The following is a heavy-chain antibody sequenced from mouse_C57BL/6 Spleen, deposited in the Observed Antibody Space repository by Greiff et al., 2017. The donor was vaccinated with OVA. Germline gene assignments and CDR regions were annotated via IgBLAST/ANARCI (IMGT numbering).Heavy chain of an antibody. J-gene: IGHJ2*01. CDR3: ARSGYSNYDDY. Sequence: VQLQQSGPELVKPGASVKISCKASGYTFTDYYMNWVKQSHGKSLEWIGDINPNNGGTSYNQKFKGKATLTVDKSSSTAYMELRSLTSEDSAVDYCARSGYSNYDDYWGQGTTLTVSS. D-gene: IGHD2-5*01. CDR2: INPNNGGT. CDR1: GYTFTDYY. V-gene: IGHV1-26*01.